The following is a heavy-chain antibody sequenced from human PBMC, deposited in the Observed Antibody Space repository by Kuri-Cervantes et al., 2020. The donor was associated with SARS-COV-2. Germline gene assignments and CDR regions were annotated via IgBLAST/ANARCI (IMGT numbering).Heavy chain of an antibody. J-gene: IGHJ6*03. CDR2: ISSSSSYI. CDR3: ARVAGEGPIYYYYMDV. V-gene: IGHV3-21*01. Sequence: GESLKISCAASGFTFSSYSMNWVRQAPGKGLEWVSSISSSSSYIYYADSVKGRFTISRDNAKNSLYLQMNSLRADDTAAYYCARVAGEGPIYYYYMDVWGKGTAVTVSS. CDR1: GFTFSSYS.